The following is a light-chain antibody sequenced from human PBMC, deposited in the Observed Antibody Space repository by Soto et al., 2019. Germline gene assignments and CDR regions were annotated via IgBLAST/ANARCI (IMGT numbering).Light chain of an antibody. CDR3: QQRSDWPLS. J-gene: IGKJ5*01. CDR2: DAS. V-gene: IGKV3-11*01. CDR1: QSVGNS. Sequence: EIVLTQSPATLSLSPGERATLSCRASQSVGNSLAWYQHKPGQAPRLLIYDASNRATGFPARFSGSGSGTDFTLTISSLEPEDFALYYCQQRSDWPLSCGQGTRLEIK.